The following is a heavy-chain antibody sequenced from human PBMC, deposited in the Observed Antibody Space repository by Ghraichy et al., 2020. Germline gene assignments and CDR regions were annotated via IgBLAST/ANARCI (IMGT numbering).Heavy chain of an antibody. D-gene: IGHD1-26*01. J-gene: IGHJ6*02. CDR3: ARDRWESSSRGYYYGMDV. V-gene: IGHV4-59*01. Sequence: SQTLSLTCTVSGGSISSYYWSWIRQPPGKGLEWIGYIYYSGSTNYNPSLKSRVTISVDTSKNQFSLKLSSVTAADTAVYYCARDRWESSSRGYYYGMDVWGQGTTVTVSS. CDR1: GGSISSYY. CDR2: IYYSGST.